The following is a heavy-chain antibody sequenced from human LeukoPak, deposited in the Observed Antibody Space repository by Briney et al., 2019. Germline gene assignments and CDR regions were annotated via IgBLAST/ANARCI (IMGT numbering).Heavy chain of an antibody. CDR2: INPSGGST. J-gene: IGHJ4*02. V-gene: IGHV1-46*01. Sequence: ASVKVSCKASGYTFTSYYMHWVRQAPGQGPEWMGIINPSGGSTSYAQKFQGRVTMTRDTSTSTVYMELSSLRSEDTAVYYCARDLGSRYYGSGSGYYFDYWGQGTLVTVSS. D-gene: IGHD3-10*01. CDR3: ARDLGSRYYGSGSGYYFDY. CDR1: GYTFTSYY.